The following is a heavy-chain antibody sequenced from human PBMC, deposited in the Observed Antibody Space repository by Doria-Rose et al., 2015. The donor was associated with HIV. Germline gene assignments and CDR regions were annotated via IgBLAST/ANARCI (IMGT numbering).Heavy chain of an antibody. CDR2: IFSDDER. CDR3: ARIKSSRWYHKYYFDF. D-gene: IGHD6-13*01. CDR1: GVSLSSPGMG. V-gene: IGHV2-26*01. J-gene: IGHJ4*02. Sequence: ETGPVLVKPTETLTLTCTVSGVSLSSPGMGVSWIRQPPGKALEWLAHIFSDDERSYKTSLQSRLTISRGTSKSQVVLTMTDMDPVDTATYYCARIKSSRWYHKYYFDFWGQGTLVIVSA.